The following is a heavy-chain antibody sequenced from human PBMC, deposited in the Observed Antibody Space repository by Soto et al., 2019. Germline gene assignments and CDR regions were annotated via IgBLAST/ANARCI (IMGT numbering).Heavy chain of an antibody. J-gene: IGHJ1*01. CDR2: IYYSGST. Sequence: SETLSLTCTVSGGSISSGGYYWSWIRQHPGKGLEWIGYIYYSGSTYYNPSLKSRVTISVDTSKNQFSLKLSSVTAADTAVYYCARGGTGGNDYPEYFQHWGQGTLVTVSS. CDR3: ARGGTGGNDYPEYFQH. V-gene: IGHV4-31*03. D-gene: IGHD2-15*01. CDR1: GGSISSGGYY.